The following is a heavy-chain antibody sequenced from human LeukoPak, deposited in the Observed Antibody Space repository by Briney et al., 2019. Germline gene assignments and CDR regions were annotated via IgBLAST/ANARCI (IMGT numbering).Heavy chain of an antibody. V-gene: IGHV3-23*01. J-gene: IGHJ6*02. CDR1: GFTFSSYA. Sequence: PGGSLRLSCAASGFTFSSYAMSWVRQAPGKGLEWVSAISGSGGSTYYADSVKGRFTISRDNSKNTLYLRMNSLRAEDTAVYYCAKSHYGDYDGMDVWGQGTTVTVSS. CDR2: ISGSGGST. D-gene: IGHD4-17*01. CDR3: AKSHYGDYDGMDV.